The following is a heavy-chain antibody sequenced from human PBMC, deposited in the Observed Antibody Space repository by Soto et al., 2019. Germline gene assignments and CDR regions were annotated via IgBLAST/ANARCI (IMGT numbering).Heavy chain of an antibody. CDR1: GFTFDDYA. V-gene: IGHV3-9*01. CDR3: AKGIAAAGPSLFDY. CDR2: ISWNSGSI. J-gene: IGHJ4*02. D-gene: IGHD6-13*01. Sequence: GGSLRLSCAASGFTFDDYAMHWVRQAPGKGVEWVSGISWNSGSIGYADSLKGRFTISRDNAKNSLYLQMNSLRAEDTALYYCAKGIAAAGPSLFDYWGQGTLVTVSS.